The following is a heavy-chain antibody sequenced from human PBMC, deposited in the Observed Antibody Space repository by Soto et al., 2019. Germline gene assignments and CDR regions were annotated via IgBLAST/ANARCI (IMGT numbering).Heavy chain of an antibody. V-gene: IGHV3-11*01. CDR2: IVGSGSTI. CDR1: GFTFSDYY. CDR3: AGDSSSAEDYYYYGMDV. J-gene: IGHJ6*02. Sequence: PGGSLRLSCAASGFTFSDYYMSWIRQAPGKGLEWISYIVGSGSTIYYADSVKGRFTISRDNSKNTLYLQMNSLRAEDTAVYYCAGDSSSAEDYYYYGMDVWGQGTTVTVSS. D-gene: IGHD6-6*01.